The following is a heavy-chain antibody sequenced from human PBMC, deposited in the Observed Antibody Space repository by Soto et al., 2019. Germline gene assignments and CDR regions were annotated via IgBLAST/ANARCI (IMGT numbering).Heavy chain of an antibody. V-gene: IGHV3-33*01. Sequence: SLRLSCAASGFTFSSYGMHWVRQAPGKGLEWVAVIWYDGSNKYYADSVKGRFTISRDNSKNTLYLQMNSLRVEDTAVYYCARDPMSRGYYYYMDVWGKGTTVTVSS. J-gene: IGHJ6*03. CDR1: GFTFSSYG. CDR2: IWYDGSNK. CDR3: ARDPMSRGYYYYMDV. D-gene: IGHD3-10*01.